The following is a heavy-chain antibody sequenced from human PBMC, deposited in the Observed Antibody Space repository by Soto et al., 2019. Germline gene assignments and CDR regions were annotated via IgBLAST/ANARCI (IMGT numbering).Heavy chain of an antibody. CDR3: ARRAVTSDYYYYGMDV. CDR1: GYSFTGYW. D-gene: IGHD4-17*01. CDR2: IYPGDSDT. Sequence: GESLKISCKGSGYSFTGYWIGWVRQMPGKGLEWMGIIYPGDSDTRYSPSFQGQVTISADKSISTAYLQWSSLKASDTAMYYCARRAVTSDYYYYGMDVWGQGTTVTVSS. J-gene: IGHJ6*02. V-gene: IGHV5-51*01.